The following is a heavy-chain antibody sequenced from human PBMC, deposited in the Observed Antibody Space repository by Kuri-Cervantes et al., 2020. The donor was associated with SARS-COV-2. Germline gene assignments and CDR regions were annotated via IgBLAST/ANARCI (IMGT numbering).Heavy chain of an antibody. D-gene: IGHD4-17*01. V-gene: IGHV3-48*01. CDR2: ISFSSSVI. J-gene: IGHJ4*02. CDR1: GFTFSSYT. Sequence: GESLKISCATSGFTFSSYTMNWVRQAPGKGLALVSYISFSSSVIYYADSVRGRFTVSRDNAKQSVYLQMNSLRAEDTAVYYCARSPGDGDYDPFDYWGQGTLVTVSS. CDR3: ARSPGDGDYDPFDY.